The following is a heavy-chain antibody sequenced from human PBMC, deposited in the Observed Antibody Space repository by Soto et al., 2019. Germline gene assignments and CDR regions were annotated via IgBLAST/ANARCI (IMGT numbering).Heavy chain of an antibody. CDR2: INHSGST. CDR1: GGSVSSGGYY. V-gene: IGHV4-61*08. D-gene: IGHD2-21*02. CDR3: ARSIVVVTALDY. J-gene: IGHJ4*02. Sequence: SETLSLTCTVSGGSVSSGGYYWSWIRQPPGKGLEWIGEINHSGSTNYNPSLKSRVTISVDTSKNQFSLNLSSVTAADTAVYYCARSIVVVTALDYWGQGTLVTVSS.